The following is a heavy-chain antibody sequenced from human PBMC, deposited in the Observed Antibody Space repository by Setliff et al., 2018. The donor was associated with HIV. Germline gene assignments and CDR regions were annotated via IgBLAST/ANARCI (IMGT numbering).Heavy chain of an antibody. CDR3: ARDRRTGYDILTGYSFDY. J-gene: IGHJ4*02. V-gene: IGHV1-69*10. CDR1: GGTFSSYA. CDR2: IIPILGIA. Sequence: SVKVSCKASGGTFSSYAISWVRQAPGQGLEWMGGIIPILGIANCAQKFQGRVTITADKSTSTAYMELSSLRSEDTAAYYCARDRRTGYDILTGYSFDYWGQGTLVTVSS. D-gene: IGHD3-9*01.